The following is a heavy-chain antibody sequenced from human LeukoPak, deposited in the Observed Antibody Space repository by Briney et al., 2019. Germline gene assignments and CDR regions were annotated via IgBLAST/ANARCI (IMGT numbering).Heavy chain of an antibody. CDR1: GYTFTGYY. V-gene: IGHV1-2*02. D-gene: IGHD1-26*01. Sequence: ASVKVSCKVSGYTFTGYYMHWVRQAPGQGLEWMGWINPNSGGTNYAQKFQGRVTMTRDTSISTAYMELSRLRSDDTAVYYCARDEWELDAFDIWGQGTMVTVSS. J-gene: IGHJ3*02. CDR3: ARDEWELDAFDI. CDR2: INPNSGGT.